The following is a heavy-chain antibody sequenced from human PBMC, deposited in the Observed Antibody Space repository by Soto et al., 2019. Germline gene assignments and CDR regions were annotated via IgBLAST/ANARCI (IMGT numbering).Heavy chain of an antibody. V-gene: IGHV3-48*01. D-gene: IGHD6-19*01. CDR3: AKGGIAVV. CDR1: GFTFSGYS. Sequence: GGSLRLSCAASGFTFSGYSVNWVRQAPGKGLEWVSYISSGSKTIYYADSVKGRFTISRDNSKNTLYLQMNSLRAEDTAVYYCAKGGIAVVWGQGTLVTVSS. J-gene: IGHJ4*02. CDR2: ISSGSKTI.